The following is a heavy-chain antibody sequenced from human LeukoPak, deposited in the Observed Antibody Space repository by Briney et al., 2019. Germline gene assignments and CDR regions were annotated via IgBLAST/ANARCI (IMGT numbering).Heavy chain of an antibody. J-gene: IGHJ4*02. CDR2: IKQDGSEK. V-gene: IGHV3-7*01. Sequence: GGSLRLSCAASGFTFSCYWMSWVRPGPGKGLEWVANIKQDGSEKYYVDSVKGRFTIARDNAKNSLYLQTNSLRAEDTAVYYCARDRGVPNYWGQGTLVTVSS. CDR1: GFTFSCYW. D-gene: IGHD3-10*01. CDR3: ARDRGVPNY.